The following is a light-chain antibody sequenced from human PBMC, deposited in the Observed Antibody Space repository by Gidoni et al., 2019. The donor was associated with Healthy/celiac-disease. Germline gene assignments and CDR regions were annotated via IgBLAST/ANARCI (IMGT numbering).Light chain of an antibody. CDR1: SSDVGGYNY. Sequence: QSALTQPRSVSGSPGQSVTISCTGTSSDVGGYNYVSWYQQPPGKAPKRRIYDVSKRPSGVPERFSGSKAGNTASLTISGLQAEEEADYDCGSYAGSDTCDVVFGGGTKLTVL. CDR2: DVS. V-gene: IGLV2-11*01. CDR3: GSYAGSDTCDVV. J-gene: IGLJ2*01.